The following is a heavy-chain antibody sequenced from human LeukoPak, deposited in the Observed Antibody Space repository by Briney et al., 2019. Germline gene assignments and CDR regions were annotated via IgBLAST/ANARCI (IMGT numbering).Heavy chain of an antibody. D-gene: IGHD3-16*01. Sequence: GGSLRLSCAASGFTFSSYAMSWVRQAPGKGLEWVANIKEDGSEKYCVDSVRGRFIISRDNAKNSLYLQMNSLRGEDTAVYYCARGSSFGAYWGQGTLVTVSS. V-gene: IGHV3-7*03. CDR1: GFTFSSYA. J-gene: IGHJ4*02. CDR2: IKEDGSEK. CDR3: ARGSSFGAY.